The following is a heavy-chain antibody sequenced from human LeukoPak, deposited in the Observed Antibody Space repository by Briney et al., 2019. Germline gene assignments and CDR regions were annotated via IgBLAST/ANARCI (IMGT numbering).Heavy chain of an antibody. Sequence: ASVKVSCKASGYTFTGYYTHWVRQAPGQGLEWMGWINPNSGGTNYAQKFQGRVTMTRDTSISTAYMELSRLRSDDTAVYYCARDRRWELQVIGYWGQGTLVTVSS. V-gene: IGHV1-2*02. CDR1: GYTFTGYY. CDR2: INPNSGGT. D-gene: IGHD1-26*01. J-gene: IGHJ4*02. CDR3: ARDRRWELQVIGY.